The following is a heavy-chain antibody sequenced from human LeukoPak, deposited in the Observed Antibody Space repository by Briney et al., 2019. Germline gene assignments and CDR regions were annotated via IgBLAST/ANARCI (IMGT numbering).Heavy chain of an antibody. CDR1: GFTLSSYA. CDR3: ARGKDHDFWNPFDH. D-gene: IGHD3-3*01. J-gene: IGHJ4*02. Sequence: GGSLRLSCAASGFTLSSYAMSWVRQAPGKGLEWVSGIDGSGGRPPSADSVKGRFTISRDISKNTLYLQMDSLRAEDTAAYYCARGKDHDFWNPFDHWGQGTLVTVSS. CDR2: IDGSGGRP. V-gene: IGHV3-23*01.